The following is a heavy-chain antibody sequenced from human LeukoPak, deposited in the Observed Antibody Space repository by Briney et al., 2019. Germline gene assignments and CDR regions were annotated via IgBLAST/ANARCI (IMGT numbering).Heavy chain of an antibody. CDR1: GYSSTSYW. Sequence: GESLKISCKGSGYSSTSYWIGWVRQMPGKGLEWMGIIYPGDSDTRYSPSFQGQVTISADKSISTAYLQWSSLKASDTAMYYCARRPVADPGGYYFDYWGQGTLVTVSS. CDR3: ARRPVADPGGYYFDY. J-gene: IGHJ4*02. D-gene: IGHD6-19*01. CDR2: IYPGDSDT. V-gene: IGHV5-51*01.